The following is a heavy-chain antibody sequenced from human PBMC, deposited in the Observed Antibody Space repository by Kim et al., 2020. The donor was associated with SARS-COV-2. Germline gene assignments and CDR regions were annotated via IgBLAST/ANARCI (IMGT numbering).Heavy chain of an antibody. J-gene: IGHJ4*02. CDR2: IYPRESDV. V-gene: IGHV5-51*01. CDR3: ATGPGVLTNYYFDF. Sequence: GESLKISCHTSGSKVSTYWIGWVRQLPGKGLELMGIIYPRESDVRYSQSFHGLVTIYADGSGAFVQWSALKVSATAFYYCATGPGVLTNYYFDFWGQGTL. CDR1: GSKVSTYW. D-gene: IGHD4-4*01.